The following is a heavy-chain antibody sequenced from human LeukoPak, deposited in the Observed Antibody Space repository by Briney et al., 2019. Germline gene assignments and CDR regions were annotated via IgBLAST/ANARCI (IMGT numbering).Heavy chain of an antibody. CDR2: IYYSGST. D-gene: IGHD5-24*01. J-gene: IGHJ5*02. CDR3: ARAIDGYNSNWFDP. V-gene: IGHV4-61*01. CDR1: GGSVSSSSYY. Sequence: SETLSLTCTVSGGSVSSSSYYWSWIRQPPGKGLEWIGYIYYSGSTNYNPSLKSRVTISVDTSKNQFSLKLSSVTAADTAVYYCARAIDGYNSNWFDPWGQGTLVTVSS.